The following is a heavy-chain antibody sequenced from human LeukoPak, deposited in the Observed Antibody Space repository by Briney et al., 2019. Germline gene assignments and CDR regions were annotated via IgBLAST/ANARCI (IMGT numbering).Heavy chain of an antibody. CDR2: IRYDGSNK. CDR3: VRRFDC. CDR1: GFTFSSYG. V-gene: IGHV3-30*02. Sequence: GGSLRLSCAASGFTFSSYGMHWVRQAPGKGLEWVAFIRYDGSNKYYADSVKGRFTISRDNSKNTLYLQMDSLRVEDTAIYYCVRRFDCWGQGTLVTVSS. J-gene: IGHJ4*02.